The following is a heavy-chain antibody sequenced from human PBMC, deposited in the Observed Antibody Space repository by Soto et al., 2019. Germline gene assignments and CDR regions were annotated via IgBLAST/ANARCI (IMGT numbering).Heavy chain of an antibody. Sequence: GGSLRLSCAASGFTFSGSAMHWVRQASGKGLEWVGRIRSKANSYATAYAASVKGRFTISRDDSKNTAYLQMNSLKTEDTAVYYCTTTGAAAGGDAFDIWGQGTMVTVAS. CDR3: TTTGAAAGGDAFDI. D-gene: IGHD6-13*01. CDR1: GFTFSGSA. J-gene: IGHJ3*02. CDR2: IRSKANSYAT. V-gene: IGHV3-73*01.